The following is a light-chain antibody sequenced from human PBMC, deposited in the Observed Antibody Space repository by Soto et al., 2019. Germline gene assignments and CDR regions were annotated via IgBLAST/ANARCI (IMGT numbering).Light chain of an antibody. CDR2: ENS. CDR1: SSNIGNTY. J-gene: IGLJ1*01. Sequence: QSVLTQPPSVSAAPGQKVTISCSGSSSNIGNTYVSWYQQFPETAPKLLIFENSKRPSGIPDRFSGSKSGTSATLGITGLQPGDEADYYCGTWDSNLNTDVFGTGTKVTVL. V-gene: IGLV1-51*02. CDR3: GTWDSNLNTDV.